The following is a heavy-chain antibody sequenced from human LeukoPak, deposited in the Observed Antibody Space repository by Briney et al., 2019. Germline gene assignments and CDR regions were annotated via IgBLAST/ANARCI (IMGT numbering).Heavy chain of an antibody. Sequence: PGGSLRLSCAASGSTFSSYAMSWVRQAPGRGLEWVSVVYSGGTTYYADSVKGRFTISRDNSKNTLYLQMNSLRAEDTAVYYCARVKVAVAGIGWFDPWGQGSLVTVSS. D-gene: IGHD6-13*01. J-gene: IGHJ5*02. CDR1: GSTFSSYA. CDR2: VYSGGTT. V-gene: IGHV3-53*01. CDR3: ARVKVAVAGIGWFDP.